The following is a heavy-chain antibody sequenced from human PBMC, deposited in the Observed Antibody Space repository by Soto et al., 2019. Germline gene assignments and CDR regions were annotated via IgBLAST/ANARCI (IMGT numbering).Heavy chain of an antibody. CDR3: ASFVWPYGSGSLSWFDP. J-gene: IGHJ5*02. D-gene: IGHD3-10*01. CDR2: INHSGST. Sequence: TSETLSLTCAVYGGSFSGYYLSWIRQPPGKGLEWIGEINHSGSTNYNPSLKSRVTISVDTSKNQFSLKLSSVTAADTAVYYCASFVWPYGSGSLSWFDPWGQGTLVTVSS. CDR1: GGSFSGYY. V-gene: IGHV4-34*01.